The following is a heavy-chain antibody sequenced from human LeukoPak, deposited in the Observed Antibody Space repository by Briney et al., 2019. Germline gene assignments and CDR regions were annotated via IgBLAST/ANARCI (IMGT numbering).Heavy chain of an antibody. CDR3: ARDACSSTICQAGGNWFDP. J-gene: IGHJ5*02. CDR1: GYTFTSYY. D-gene: IGHD2-2*01. Sequence: ASVKVSCKASGYTFTSYYMHWVRQAPGQGLEWMGTINPSGSSRSYAQKFQGRVTMTRDTSTNIVYMELNNLRSEDTAVYFCARDACSSTICQAGGNWFDPWGQGTLVIVS. CDR2: INPSGSSR. V-gene: IGHV1-46*01.